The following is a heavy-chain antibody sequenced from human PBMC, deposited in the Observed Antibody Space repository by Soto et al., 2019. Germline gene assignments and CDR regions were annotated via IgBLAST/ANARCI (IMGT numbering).Heavy chain of an antibody. V-gene: IGHV4-39*01. Sequence: QLQLQESGPGLVKPSETLSLTCTVSGGSVSSNSYSWGWIRQSPGKGLEWIGTISSSENTQYNPPLLRRFTASVNTSSNQFSLRRSTVTAADTPVYNCARLNGFGVGTSRHGYYGIDVSGQGTTVTVSS. CDR3: ARLNGFGVGTSRHGYYGIDV. CDR1: GGSVSSNSYS. CDR2: ISSSENT. D-gene: IGHD1-1*01. J-gene: IGHJ6*02.